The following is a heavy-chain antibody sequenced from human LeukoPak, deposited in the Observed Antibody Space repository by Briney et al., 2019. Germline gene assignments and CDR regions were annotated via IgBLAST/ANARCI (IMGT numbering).Heavy chain of an antibody. J-gene: IGHJ4*02. CDR3: AKDQYSGSPWYFDY. D-gene: IGHD1-26*01. CDR2: ISGSGGST. V-gene: IGHV3-23*01. Sequence: PGGSLRLSCAASGFTFSDYYMSWIRQAPGKGLEWVSGISGSGGSTYYADSVKGRFTISRDNSKNTLYLQMNSLRAEDTAVYYCAKDQYSGSPWYFDYWGQGTLVTVSS. CDR1: GFTFSDYY.